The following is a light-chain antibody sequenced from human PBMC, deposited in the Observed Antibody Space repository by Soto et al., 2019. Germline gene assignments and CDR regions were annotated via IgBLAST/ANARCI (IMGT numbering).Light chain of an antibody. J-gene: IGLJ3*02. Sequence: QSALSQPASVSGSPGQSITISCTGTSNDVGYYNYVSWYQQHPGQAPKLMISEVTTRPSGVSDRFSGSKSGNTASLTISRLQAEDEAHNYCSSYTTAYTQVFGGGTKVTVL. CDR3: SSYTTAYTQV. V-gene: IGLV2-14*01. CDR2: EVT. CDR1: SNDVGYYNY.